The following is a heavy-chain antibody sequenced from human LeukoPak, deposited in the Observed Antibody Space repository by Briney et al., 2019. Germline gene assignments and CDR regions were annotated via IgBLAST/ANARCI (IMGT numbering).Heavy chain of an antibody. J-gene: IGHJ2*01. Sequence: GASVTVSCKASGYIFTSYYMHWVRQAPGQGLEWMGIINPSGGSTNYAQKFQGRVTMTRDTSTSTVYVELSSLRSEDTAVYYCARRASEGWYFDCWGRGTLVTVS. CDR1: GYIFTSYY. CDR2: INPSGGST. V-gene: IGHV1-46*01. CDR3: ARRASEGWYFDC.